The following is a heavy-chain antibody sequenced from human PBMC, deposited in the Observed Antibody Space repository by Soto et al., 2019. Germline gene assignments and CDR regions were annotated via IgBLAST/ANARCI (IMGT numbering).Heavy chain of an antibody. CDR2: INHSGST. V-gene: IGHV4-34*01. CDR3: EREGGIVRWFGESSWFDP. Sequence: QVQLQQWGAGLLKPSETLSLTCAVYGGSFSGYYWSWIRQPPGKGLEWIGEINHSGSTNYNPSLKIRVTISVDXXKXQXXLKLSSVAAAYTAGYYCEREGGIVRWFGESSWFDPCGQGTLVTVS. CDR1: GGSFSGYY. D-gene: IGHD3-10*01. J-gene: IGHJ5*02.